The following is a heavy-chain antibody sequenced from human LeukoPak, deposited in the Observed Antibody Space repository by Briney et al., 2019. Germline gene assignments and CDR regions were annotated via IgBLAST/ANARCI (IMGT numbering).Heavy chain of an antibody. CDR1: GFTFSNYW. Sequence: PGGSLRLSCAASGFTFSNYWMHWVRQAPGKGLMWVSRINSNGSSTNYADSVKGRFTISRDNAKNTLHLQMSSLRAEDTALYYCAKGGATICDNWGQGTLVTVSS. J-gene: IGHJ4*02. V-gene: IGHV3-74*01. CDR2: INSNGSST. D-gene: IGHD5-12*01. CDR3: AKGGATICDN.